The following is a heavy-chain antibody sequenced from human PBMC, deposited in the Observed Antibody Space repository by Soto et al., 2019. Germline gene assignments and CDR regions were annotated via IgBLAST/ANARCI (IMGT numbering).Heavy chain of an antibody. Sequence: GGSLRLSCAAAGCTFSSYSMNWVSQATGKGLEWVSYISSSSSTIYYADSVKGRFTISRDNAKNSLYLQMNSLRAEDTAVYYCARDGNSYDFWSGYLRPYWGQGTLVTVSS. CDR1: GCTFSSYS. CDR2: ISSSSSTI. D-gene: IGHD3-3*01. J-gene: IGHJ4*02. CDR3: ARDGNSYDFWSGYLRPY. V-gene: IGHV3-48*01.